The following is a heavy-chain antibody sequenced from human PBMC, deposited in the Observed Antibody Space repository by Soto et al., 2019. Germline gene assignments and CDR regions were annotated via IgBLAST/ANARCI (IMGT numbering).Heavy chain of an antibody. V-gene: IGHV3-23*01. D-gene: IGHD7-27*01. CDR2: ISGGGGNT. CDR3: AKASVGMWSDFDY. CDR1: GFTFSSFA. J-gene: IGHJ4*02. Sequence: VQLLESGGGLVQPGESLTLSCAASGFTFSSFAMSWVRQAPGKGLEWVSAISGGGGNTYYAESVQGRFTISRDNSKRTLYLQVNSLRAEDTAIYSCAKASVGMWSDFDYWGQGTLVTVSS.